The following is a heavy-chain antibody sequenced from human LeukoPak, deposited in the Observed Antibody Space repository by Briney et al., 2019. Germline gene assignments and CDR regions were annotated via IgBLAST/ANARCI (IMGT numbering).Heavy chain of an antibody. Sequence: GGSLRLSCAASEFRFSSYWMSWVRQAPGKGLEWVANIKQDGSEKYYVDSVKGRFTISRDNAKNSLYLQMNSLRAEDTAVYYCARAAQHYYDTRWGQGTLVTVSS. J-gene: IGHJ4*02. CDR2: IKQDGSEK. CDR3: ARAAQHYYDTR. D-gene: IGHD3-22*01. V-gene: IGHV3-7*01. CDR1: EFRFSSYW.